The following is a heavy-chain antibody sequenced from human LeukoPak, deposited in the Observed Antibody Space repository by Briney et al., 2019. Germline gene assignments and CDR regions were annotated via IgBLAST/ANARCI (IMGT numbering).Heavy chain of an antibody. CDR1: GFTFSSYA. CDR2: ISYDGSNK. D-gene: IGHD1/OR15-1a*01. J-gene: IGHJ3*02. CDR3: ARERTTGAFDI. Sequence: PGGSLRLSCAASGFTFSSYAMHWVRQAPGKGLEWVAVISYDGSNKYYADSVKGRFTISRDNSKNTLYLQMNSLRAEDTAAYYCARERTTGAFDIWGQGTMVTVSS. V-gene: IGHV3-30-3*01.